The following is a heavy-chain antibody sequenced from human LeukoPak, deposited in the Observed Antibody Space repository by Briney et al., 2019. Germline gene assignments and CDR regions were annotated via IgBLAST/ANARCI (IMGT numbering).Heavy chain of an antibody. CDR1: EYTFTGYY. V-gene: IGHV1-2*02. D-gene: IGHD5-24*01. J-gene: IGHJ4*02. Sequence: ASVKVSCKASEYTFTGYYIHWVRQAPGQGLEWMGWINPISGGTNYAEKFQGRVTTTRDTSINTAYMEVTRLTSDDTAVYYCAREDGSFDYWGQGTLVIVSS. CDR2: INPISGGT. CDR3: AREDGSFDY.